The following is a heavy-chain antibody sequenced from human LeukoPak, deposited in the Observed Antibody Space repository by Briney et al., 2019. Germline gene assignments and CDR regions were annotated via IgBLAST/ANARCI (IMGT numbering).Heavy chain of an antibody. CDR2: IKSKTDGGTT. V-gene: IGHV3-15*01. J-gene: IGHJ3*02. CDR3: TTETTDDAFDI. Sequence: PGGSLRLFCAASGFTFSNARMNCLRQAPGKGLEGVGRIKSKTDGGTTDYAAPVKGRFTISRDDSKNTLYLQMNSLKTEDTAVYYCTTETTDDAFDIWGQGTMVTVSS. D-gene: IGHD4-17*01. CDR1: GFTFSNAR.